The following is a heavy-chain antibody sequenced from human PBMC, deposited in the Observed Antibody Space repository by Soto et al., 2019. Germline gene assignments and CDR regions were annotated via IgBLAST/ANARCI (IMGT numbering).Heavy chain of an antibody. V-gene: IGHV3-30-3*01. J-gene: IGHJ5*02. CDR3: ARERIAVAGIQNCFDP. CDR1: GCTFSSYA. Sequence: GGTLRRSCAASGCTFSSYAMHWVRQAPGKGLEWVAVISYAGSNKYYADSVKGRFTISRDNSKNTLYLQMNSLRAEDTAVYYCARERIAVAGIQNCFDPWGQGTLVTVSS. CDR2: ISYAGSNK. D-gene: IGHD6-19*01.